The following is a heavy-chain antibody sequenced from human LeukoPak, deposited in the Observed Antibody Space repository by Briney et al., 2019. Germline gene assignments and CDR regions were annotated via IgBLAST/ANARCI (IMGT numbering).Heavy chain of an antibody. D-gene: IGHD1-1*01. CDR1: GYTFTSYG. CDR3: ARGSRYPYLCWFDP. J-gene: IGHJ5*02. V-gene: IGHV1-18*01. CDR2: ISAYNGNT. Sequence: ASVKVSCKASGYTFTSYGISWVRQAPGQGLEWMGWISAYNGNTNYAQKLQSRVTMTTDTSTSTAYMELRSLRSDDTAVYYCARGSRYPYLCWFDPWGQGTLVTVSS.